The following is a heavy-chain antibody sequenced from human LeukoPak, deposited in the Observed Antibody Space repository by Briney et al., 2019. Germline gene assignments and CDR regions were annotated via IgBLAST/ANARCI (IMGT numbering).Heavy chain of an antibody. D-gene: IGHD6-19*01. V-gene: IGHV3-30*02. CDR1: GFTFSSYG. CDR3: AKDWGTGSGWYGVFFDY. CDR2: IRYDGSNK. J-gene: IGHJ4*02. Sequence: GGSVRLSCAASGFTFSSYGMHWVRQAPGKGLEWVAFIRYDGSNKYYADSVKGRFTISRDNSKNTLYLQMNSLRAEDTAVYYCAKDWGTGSGWYGVFFDYWGQGTLVTVSS.